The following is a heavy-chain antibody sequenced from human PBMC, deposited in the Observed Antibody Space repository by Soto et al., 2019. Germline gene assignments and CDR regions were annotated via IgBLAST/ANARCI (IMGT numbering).Heavy chain of an antibody. D-gene: IGHD6-13*01. CDR2: TYYRSKWYN. V-gene: IGHV6-1*01. J-gene: IGHJ6*02. CDR1: GDGVSSNSAA. Sequence: SQTLSLTCAISGDGVSSNSAAWNWIRQPPSRGLEWLGRTYYRSKWYNDYAVSVKSRITINPDTSKNQLSLQLNSVSPEDTAMYYCAREEAAAGRWRXMDGWAQRTTVTVSS. CDR3: AREEAAAGRWRXMDG.